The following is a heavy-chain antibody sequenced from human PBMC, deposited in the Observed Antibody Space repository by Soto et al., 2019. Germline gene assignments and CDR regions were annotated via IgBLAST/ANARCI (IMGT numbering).Heavy chain of an antibody. D-gene: IGHD2-21*01. CDR3: ARFFFQAEDGIRDL. V-gene: IGHV1-18*01. Sequence: VQQAPGQGVEWVRRIRVNNGDTHYAQKLQGRVTMATDTATSTAFMELRSLRSDDTAVYYCARFFFQAEDGIRDL. CDR2: IRVNNGDT. J-gene: IGHJ2*01.